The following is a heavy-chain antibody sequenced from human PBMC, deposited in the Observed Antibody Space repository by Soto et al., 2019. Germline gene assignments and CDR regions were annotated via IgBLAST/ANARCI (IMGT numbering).Heavy chain of an antibody. D-gene: IGHD1-26*01. CDR2: IYYTGTT. J-gene: IGHJ5*02. CDR1: GGAISDARFY. V-gene: IGHV4-39*01. CDR3: ARQKWEQPKWFDP. Sequence: QLQLQESGPGLVKPSETLSLTCSLSGGAISDARFYWGWIRQSPGRGPEWIGSIYYTGTTFFNPSLQSRVTISVGTSETQFSLKLYSVTAADTALYFCARQKWEQPKWFDPWGQGTLVIVSP.